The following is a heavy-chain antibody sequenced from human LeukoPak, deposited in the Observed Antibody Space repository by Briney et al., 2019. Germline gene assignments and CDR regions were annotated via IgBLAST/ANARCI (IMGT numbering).Heavy chain of an antibody. CDR2: ISYDGSNK. D-gene: IGHD1-20*01. J-gene: IGHJ3*02. Sequence: PGRSLRLSCAASGFTFSSYGMHWVRQAPGKGLEWVAVISYDGSNKYYADSVKGRFTISRDNSKNTLYLQMNSLRAEDTAVYYCAKDQGIFITGTTGDAFDIWGQGTMVTVSS. CDR3: AKDQGIFITGTTGDAFDI. CDR1: GFTFSSYG. V-gene: IGHV3-30*18.